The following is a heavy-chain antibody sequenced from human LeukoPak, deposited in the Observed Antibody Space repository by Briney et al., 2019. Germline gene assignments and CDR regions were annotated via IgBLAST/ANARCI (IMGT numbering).Heavy chain of an antibody. CDR3: AKDLSGSGSYPLFDY. Sequence: GGSLRLSCAASGFTFDDYAMHWVRQAPGKGLEWVSGISWNSGSIGYADSVKGRFTISRDNAKNSLYLQMNSLRAEDTALYYCAKDLSGSGSYPLFDYWGQGTLVTVSS. CDR2: ISWNSGSI. CDR1: GFTFDDYA. J-gene: IGHJ4*02. D-gene: IGHD3-10*01. V-gene: IGHV3-9*01.